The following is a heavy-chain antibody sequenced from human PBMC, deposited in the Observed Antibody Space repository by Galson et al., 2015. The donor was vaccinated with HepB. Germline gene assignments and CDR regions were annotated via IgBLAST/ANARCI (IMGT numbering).Heavy chain of an antibody. Sequence: SLRLSCAASGFTFSSYSMNWVRQAPGKGLEWVSSISSSSSYIYYADSVKGRFTISRDNAKNSLYLQMNSLRAEDTAVYYCARLRAWATVVTPTYYYGMDVWGQGTTVTVSS. CDR3: ARLRAWATVVTPTYYYGMDV. CDR1: GFTFSSYS. V-gene: IGHV3-21*01. D-gene: IGHD4-23*01. J-gene: IGHJ6*02. CDR2: ISSSSSYI.